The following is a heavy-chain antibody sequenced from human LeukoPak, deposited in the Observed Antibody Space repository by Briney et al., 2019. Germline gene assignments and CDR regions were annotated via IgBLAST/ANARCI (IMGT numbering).Heavy chain of an antibody. J-gene: IGHJ3*02. CDR2: IHYSGSI. CDR3: ASQKTLVRGAIRLFDASDI. CDR1: GGSISSSSYF. Sequence: SETLSLTCTVSGGSISSSSYFWGWIRQPPGKGLEWIGIIHYSGSIYYSPSLKSRLSISIDTSKNQFSLKLSSVTAADTAVYYCASQKTLVRGAIRLFDASDIWGQGTVVIVSS. D-gene: IGHD3-10*01. V-gene: IGHV4-39*01.